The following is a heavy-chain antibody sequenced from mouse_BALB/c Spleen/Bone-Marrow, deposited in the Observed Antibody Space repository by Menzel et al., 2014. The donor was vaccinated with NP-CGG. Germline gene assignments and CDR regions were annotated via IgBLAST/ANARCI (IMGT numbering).Heavy chain of an antibody. CDR3: ARDTTVVAMDY. J-gene: IGHJ4*01. CDR1: GFSLTGYG. Sequence: QVQLQQPGPGLVTPSQSLSISCTVSGFSLTGYGVNWVRQPPGRGLEWLGMIWGDGSTDYNSALKSRLSISKDNSKSQVFLKMNSLQTDDTARYYCARDTTVVAMDYWGQGTSVTVSS. D-gene: IGHD1-1*01. CDR2: IWGDGST. V-gene: IGHV2-6-7*01.